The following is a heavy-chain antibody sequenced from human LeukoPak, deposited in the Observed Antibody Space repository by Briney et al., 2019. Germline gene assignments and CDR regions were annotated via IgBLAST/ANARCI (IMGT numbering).Heavy chain of an antibody. CDR2: IYYSGST. J-gene: IGHJ4*02. CDR3: ARELIVRGATTFLG. D-gene: IGHD3-10*01. V-gene: IGHV4-38-2*02. Sequence: GSLRLSCAASGFTFTDYYMSWIRQAPGKGLEWIGSIYYSGSTYYNPSLKSRVTISVDTSKNQFSLKLSSVTAADTAVYYCARELIVRGATTFLGWGQGTLVTVSS. CDR1: GFTFTDYY.